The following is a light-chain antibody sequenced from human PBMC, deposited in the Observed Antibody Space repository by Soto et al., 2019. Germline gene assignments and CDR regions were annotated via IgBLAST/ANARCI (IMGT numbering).Light chain of an antibody. CDR1: QSVSDW. Sequence: DIQMTQSPSTLSASVGDRLTITCRASQSVSDWLAWYQQKPGEAPLLLIYDASTLESGLPPRFSGSGSGTEFTLTISSLQPDDFATYHCQQYSSYPRTFGQGTKVEIK. V-gene: IGKV1-5*01. J-gene: IGKJ1*01. CDR3: QQYSSYPRT. CDR2: DAS.